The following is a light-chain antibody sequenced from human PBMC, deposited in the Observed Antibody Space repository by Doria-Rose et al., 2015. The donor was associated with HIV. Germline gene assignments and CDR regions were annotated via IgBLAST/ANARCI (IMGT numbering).Light chain of an antibody. CDR2: GNS. Sequence: QSVLTQPPSVSGAPGQRVAISCTGSSSNIGAGFDVNWYQQFPGTAPKLLSHGNSNRTTGVPDRCSGSKSGASASLAISGLRAEDEADYYCQSYDSRLSVYVFGTGTKVTVL. V-gene: IGLV1-40*01. J-gene: IGLJ1*01. CDR3: QSYDSRLSVYV. CDR1: SSNIGAGFD.